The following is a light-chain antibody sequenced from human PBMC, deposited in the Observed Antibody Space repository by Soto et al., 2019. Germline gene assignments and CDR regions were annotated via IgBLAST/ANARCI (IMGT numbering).Light chain of an antibody. Sequence: DIQMTQSPSSLSASVGDRVTITCRASQSISSYLNWYQQKPGKAPKLLIYAASSLQSGVLSRFSGSGSGTDFTFTISSLQPEDFATYYCQQSYSTPYTFGQGTKLEIK. V-gene: IGKV1-39*01. CDR2: AAS. CDR1: QSISSY. CDR3: QQSYSTPYT. J-gene: IGKJ2*01.